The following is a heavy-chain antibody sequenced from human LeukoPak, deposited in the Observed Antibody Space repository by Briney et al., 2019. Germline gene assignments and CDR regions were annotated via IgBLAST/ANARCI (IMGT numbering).Heavy chain of an antibody. CDR2: IIPIFGTA. CDR1: GGTFSSYA. Sequence: GSSVKVSCKASGGTFSSYAISWVRQAPGQGLEWMGGIIPIFGTANYAQKFQGRVTMTRDTSTSTVYMELSSLRSEDTAVYYCASDPGCSSTSCPGGFDYWGQGTLVTVSS. V-gene: IGHV1-69*05. D-gene: IGHD2-2*01. CDR3: ASDPGCSSTSCPGGFDY. J-gene: IGHJ4*02.